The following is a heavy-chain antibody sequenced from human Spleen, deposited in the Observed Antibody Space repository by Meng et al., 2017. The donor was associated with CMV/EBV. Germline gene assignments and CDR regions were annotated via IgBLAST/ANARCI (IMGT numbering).Heavy chain of an antibody. D-gene: IGHD1-26*01. J-gene: IGHJ4*02. V-gene: IGHV3-74*01. CDR2: INSDGSST. Sequence: ETLSLTCTVSGGSISSYYWSWVRQAPGKGLEWVSRINSDGSSTSYADSVKGRFTISRDNAKNTLYLQMSSLRAEDTAVYYCARGYSGTYRVDYWGQGTLVTVSS. CDR3: ARGYSGTYRVDY. CDR1: GGSISSYY.